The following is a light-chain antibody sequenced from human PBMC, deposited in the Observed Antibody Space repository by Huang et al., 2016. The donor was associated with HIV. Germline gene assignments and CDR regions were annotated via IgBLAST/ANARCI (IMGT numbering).Light chain of an antibody. Sequence: DIQLTQSPSAMSASVGDRVSITFRASQDISNYLAWFQQKPGGAPKRLIYAASSLQRGVPSRFSGSRSGTKFTLTISNLQPEDFATYYCLQHHGYPRTFGQGTNV. CDR2: AAS. V-gene: IGKV1-17*03. CDR3: LQHHGYPRT. J-gene: IGKJ1*01. CDR1: QDISNY.